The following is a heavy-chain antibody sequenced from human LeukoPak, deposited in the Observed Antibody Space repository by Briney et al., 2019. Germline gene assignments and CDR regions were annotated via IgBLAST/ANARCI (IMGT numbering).Heavy chain of an antibody. D-gene: IGHD3-3*01. CDR3: AKDITIFGVVIIDYYYYGMDV. J-gene: IGHJ6*02. Sequence: GGSLRLSCAASGFTFDDYAMHWVRQAPGEGLEWVSLISGDGGSTYYADSVKGRLTISRDNSKNSLYLQMNSLRTEDTALYYCAKDITIFGVVIIDYYYYGMDVWGQGTTVTVSS. V-gene: IGHV3-43*02. CDR2: ISGDGGST. CDR1: GFTFDDYA.